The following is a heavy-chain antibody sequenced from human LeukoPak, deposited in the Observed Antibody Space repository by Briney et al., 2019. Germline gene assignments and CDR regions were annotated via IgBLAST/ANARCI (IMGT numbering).Heavy chain of an antibody. Sequence: GGSLRLSCAASGFTFSSYEMNWVRPAPGKGLEWVSYISSSGSTIDYADSVKGRFTISRDNAKNSLYLQMNSLRAEDTAVYYCAELRITMIGGVWGKGTTVTISS. J-gene: IGHJ6*04. CDR1: GFTFSSYE. D-gene: IGHD3-10*02. CDR2: ISSSGSTI. CDR3: AELRITMIGGV. V-gene: IGHV3-48*03.